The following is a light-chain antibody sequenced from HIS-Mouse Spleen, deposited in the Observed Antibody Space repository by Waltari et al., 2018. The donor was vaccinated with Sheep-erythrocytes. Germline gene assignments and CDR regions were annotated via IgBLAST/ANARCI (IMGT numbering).Light chain of an antibody. Sequence: QSALTQPRSVSGSPGQSVTISCTGTSSDVGGYNYVSWYQQHPGKAPKLMIYDVSKRPSGVPDSFAGYKSGNTASLTISWLQAEDEADYYCCSYAGSYTLVFGGGTKLTVL. J-gene: IGLJ2*01. CDR3: CSYAGSYTLV. CDR2: DVS. V-gene: IGLV2-11*01. CDR1: SSDVGGYNY.